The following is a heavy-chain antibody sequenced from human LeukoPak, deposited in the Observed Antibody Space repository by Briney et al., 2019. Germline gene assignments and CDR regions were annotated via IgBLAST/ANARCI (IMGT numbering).Heavy chain of an antibody. V-gene: IGHV1-2*02. CDR1: GYTFTGYY. CDR3: ARDQWGSSGSTDY. D-gene: IGHD6-19*01. CDR2: INPNSGGT. J-gene: IGHJ4*02. Sequence: ASVKVSCKASGYTFTGYYMHWVRHAPGQGLEWMGWINPNSGGTNYAQKFQGRVTMTRDTSISKDYMELSRLRSADTAVYYCARDQWGSSGSTDYWGQGTLVTVSS.